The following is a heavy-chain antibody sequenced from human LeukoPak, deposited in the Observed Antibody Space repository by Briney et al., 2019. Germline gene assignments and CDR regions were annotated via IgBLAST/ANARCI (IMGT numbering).Heavy chain of an antibody. CDR1: GGTFSSYA. CDR2: IIPILGTA. CDR3: ASIYGDYKLGFDP. D-gene: IGHD4-17*01. V-gene: IGHV1-69*13. Sequence: GASVKVPCKASGGTFSSYAISWVRQAPGQGLEWMGGIIPILGTANYAQKFQGRVTITADESTSTAYMELSSLRSEDTAVYYCASIYGDYKLGFDPWGQGTLVTVSS. J-gene: IGHJ5*02.